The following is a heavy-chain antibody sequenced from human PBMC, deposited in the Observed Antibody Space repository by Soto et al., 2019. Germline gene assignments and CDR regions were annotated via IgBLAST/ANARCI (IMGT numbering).Heavy chain of an antibody. D-gene: IGHD6-25*01. CDR2: IYYSGRT. V-gene: IGHV4-59*08. J-gene: IGHJ5*02. CDR1: GGSISSYY. Sequence: QVQLQESGPGLVKPSETLSLTCTVSGGSISSYYWSWIRQPPGKGLEWIGYIYYSGRTNYNPSLKSRVTISIDTSKNQFSLKLSSVTAADTDVYYCARSGGIAAAGPGWFDPWGQGTLVTVSS. CDR3: ARSGGIAAAGPGWFDP.